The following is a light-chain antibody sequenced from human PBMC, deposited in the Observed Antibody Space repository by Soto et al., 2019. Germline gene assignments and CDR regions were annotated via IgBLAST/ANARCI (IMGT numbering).Light chain of an antibody. CDR3: QQYGSSPPR. V-gene: IGKV3-20*01. CDR2: GAS. J-gene: IGKJ4*01. Sequence: EIVLTQSPGTLSLSPGERATLSCRASQSVSSSYSAWYQQKPGQAPRLLIYGASSRATGIPDRFSGSGSGTDFTLTISRLEPEDFAVYYCQQYGSSPPRFGGGTKVEIK. CDR1: QSVSSSY.